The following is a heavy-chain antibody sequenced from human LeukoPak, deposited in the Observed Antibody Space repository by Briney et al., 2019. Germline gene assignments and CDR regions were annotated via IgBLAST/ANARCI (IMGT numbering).Heavy chain of an antibody. Sequence: ASVKVSCKASGYTFTSHDINWVRQATGQGLEWMGWMNPNSGNTGYAQKFQGRVTMTRNTSISTAYMELSSLRSEDTAVYYCARGVRSRDSSGYYYYYFDYRGQGTLVTVSS. D-gene: IGHD3-22*01. CDR2: MNPNSGNT. V-gene: IGHV1-8*01. CDR1: GYTFTSHD. CDR3: ARGVRSRDSSGYYYYYFDY. J-gene: IGHJ4*02.